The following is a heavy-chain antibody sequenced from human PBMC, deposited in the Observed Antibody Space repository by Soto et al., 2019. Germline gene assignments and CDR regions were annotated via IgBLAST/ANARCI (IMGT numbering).Heavy chain of an antibody. D-gene: IGHD6-19*01. CDR1: GYSFTNYW. Sequence: GESLKISCKGSGYSFTNYWIGWVRQMPGKGLEWMGIIYPGDSDTRYSPSFQGQVTISADKSINTAYLQWSSLKASDTAMYYCARGSRASGWYGSYFDYWGQGTLVTVSS. CDR3: ARGSRASGWYGSYFDY. J-gene: IGHJ4*02. CDR2: IYPGDSDT. V-gene: IGHV5-51*01.